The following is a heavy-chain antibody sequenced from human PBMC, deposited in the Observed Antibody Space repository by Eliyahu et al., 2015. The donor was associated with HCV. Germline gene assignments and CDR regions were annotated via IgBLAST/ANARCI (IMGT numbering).Heavy chain of an antibody. V-gene: IGHV3-53*01. CDR2: IYSGGST. Sequence: EVQLVEPGGGLIQPGGSLRLSCAASGFSVSNDYMCWVRQAPGKGLEWVSLIYSGGSTYYADSVKGRFTISRDNSKNTVYLQMNSLRAEDTAVYYCARHDYLEYWGQGILVTVSP. CDR1: GFSVSNDY. J-gene: IGHJ4*02. CDR3: ARHDYLEY.